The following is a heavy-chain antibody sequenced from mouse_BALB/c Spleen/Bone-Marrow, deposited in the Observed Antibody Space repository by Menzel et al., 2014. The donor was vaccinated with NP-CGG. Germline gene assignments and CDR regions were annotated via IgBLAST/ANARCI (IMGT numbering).Heavy chain of an antibody. J-gene: IGHJ3*01. CDR2: IVPSSGCT. V-gene: IGHV1-4*02. D-gene: IGHD4-1*01. Sequence: QVTLKVCGTELARPGASVKMSCKASGYTFTTYTIQWVKRRPGQGLEWIGYIVPSSGCTDYNQKFKDKTSLTADKSSNTAYIQLSSLTSADSAVYYCAREARTGAWFAYWGQGTLVTVSA. CDR1: GYTFTTYT. CDR3: AREARTGAWFAY.